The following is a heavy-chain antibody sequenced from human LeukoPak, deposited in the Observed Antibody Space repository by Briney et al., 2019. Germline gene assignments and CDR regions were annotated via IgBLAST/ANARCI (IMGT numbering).Heavy chain of an antibody. CDR3: AKEQTRGLEDLDY. CDR1: GFTFSSYG. V-gene: IGHV3-33*06. J-gene: IGHJ4*02. CDR2: IWYDGSNK. Sequence: RRSLRLSCAASGFTFSSYGMHWVRQAPGKGLEWVAVIWYDGSNKYYADSVKGRFTISRDNSKNTLYLQMNSLRAEDTAVYYCAKEQTRGLEDLDYWGQGTLVTVSS. D-gene: IGHD1-1*01.